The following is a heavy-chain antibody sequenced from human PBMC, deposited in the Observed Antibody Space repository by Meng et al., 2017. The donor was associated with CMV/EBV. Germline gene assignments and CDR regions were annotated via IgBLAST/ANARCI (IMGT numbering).Heavy chain of an antibody. Sequence: VYGGSFSGYYWSWIRQPPGKGLEWIGEINHSGSTNYNPSLKSRVTISVDTSKNQFSLKLSSVTAADTAVYYCASLRTIFGVVPANDYWGQGTLVTVSS. D-gene: IGHD3-3*01. CDR1: GGSFSGYY. CDR2: INHSGST. J-gene: IGHJ4*02. V-gene: IGHV4-34*01. CDR3: ASLRTIFGVVPANDY.